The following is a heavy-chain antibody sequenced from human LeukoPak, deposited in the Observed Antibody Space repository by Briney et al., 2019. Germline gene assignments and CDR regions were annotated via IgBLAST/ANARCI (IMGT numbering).Heavy chain of an antibody. CDR1: GGTFSSYA. J-gene: IGHJ4*02. CDR2: IIPIFGTA. D-gene: IGHD3-9*01. V-gene: IGHV1-69*13. CDR3: ARDEYDILTDYDY. Sequence: GASVKVSCKASGGTFSSYAISWVRQAPGQGLEWMGGIIPIFGTANYAQKFQGRVTITADESTSTAYMELSSLRSEDTAVYYCARDEYDILTDYDYWGQGILVTVSS.